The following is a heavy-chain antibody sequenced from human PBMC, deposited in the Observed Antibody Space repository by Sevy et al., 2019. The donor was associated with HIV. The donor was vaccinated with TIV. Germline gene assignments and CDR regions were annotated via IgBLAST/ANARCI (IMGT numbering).Heavy chain of an antibody. CDR1: GYSFTSYW. J-gene: IGHJ4*02. CDR3: ARRKDYDILTGYYFGYFDY. CDR2: IYPGDSDT. D-gene: IGHD3-9*01. Sequence: GESLKISCKGSGYSFTSYWIGWVRQMPGKGLEWMGIIYPGDSDTRYSPSFKGQVTISADKSISTAYLQWSSLKASDTAMYYCARRKDYDILTGYYFGYFDYWGQGTLVTVSS. V-gene: IGHV5-51*01.